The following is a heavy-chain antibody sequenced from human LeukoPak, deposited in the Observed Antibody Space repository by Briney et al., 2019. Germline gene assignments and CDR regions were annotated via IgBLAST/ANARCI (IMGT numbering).Heavy chain of an antibody. V-gene: IGHV3-48*01. CDR2: IGPGGDI. CDR1: GFSFTAYS. CDR3: ARRFDS. Sequence: GGSLRLSCAASGFSFTAYSMNWVRQAPGRGLEWISYIGPGGDIYYADSVTGRFTVSRDTDKNSLYLQTDGLRVEDTAVYYCARRFDSWGQGTLVTVSS. J-gene: IGHJ4*02.